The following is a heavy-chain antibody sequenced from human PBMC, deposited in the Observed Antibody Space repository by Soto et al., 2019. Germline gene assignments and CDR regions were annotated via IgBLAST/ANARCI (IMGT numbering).Heavy chain of an antibody. D-gene: IGHD6-13*01. CDR3: AREYRQSGYSSSWVFDY. CDR2: IFYSGST. V-gene: IGHV4-31*03. CDR1: GGSINSGGYY. Sequence: QVQLQESGPGLVKPSQTLSLICTVSGGSINSGGYYWNWIRQHPGKGLEWIGYIFYSGSTYYNPFLRSRVTISADTSENQFSLNLSSVTAADTAVYFCAREYRQSGYSSSWVFDYWGQGTLVNVSS. J-gene: IGHJ4*02.